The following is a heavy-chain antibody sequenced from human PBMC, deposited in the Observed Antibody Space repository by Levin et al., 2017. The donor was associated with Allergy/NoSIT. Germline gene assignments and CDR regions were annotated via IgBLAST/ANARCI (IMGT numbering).Heavy chain of an antibody. D-gene: IGHD6-13*01. CDR2: IYPGDSDT. Sequence: GESLKISCKGSGYSFTSYWIGWVRQMPGKGLEWMGIIYPGDSDTRYSPSFQGQVTISADKSISTAYLQWSSLKASDTAMYYCARVIAAAASNGDWFDPWGQGTLVTVSS. CDR1: GYSFTSYW. CDR3: ARVIAAAASNGDWFDP. J-gene: IGHJ5*02. V-gene: IGHV5-51*01.